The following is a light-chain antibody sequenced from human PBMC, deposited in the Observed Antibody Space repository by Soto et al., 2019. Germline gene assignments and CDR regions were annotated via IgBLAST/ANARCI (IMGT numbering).Light chain of an antibody. Sequence: DIVMTQSPDSLAVSLGERATINCKSSQSVLSSSNNKNYLTWYQQKPGQPPKLIIYWASTRESGVPDRFSGSGSGTDITLTISSLQAEDVAVYYCQQYYSAPLTFGGGTKVELK. CDR1: QSVLSSSNNKNY. CDR2: WAS. CDR3: QQYYSAPLT. V-gene: IGKV4-1*01. J-gene: IGKJ4*01.